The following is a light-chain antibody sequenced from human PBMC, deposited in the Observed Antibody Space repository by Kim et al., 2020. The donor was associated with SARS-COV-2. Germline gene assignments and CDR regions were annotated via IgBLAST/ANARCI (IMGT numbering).Light chain of an antibody. J-gene: IGKJ1*01. V-gene: IGKV1-5*03. CDR2: EAS. CDR3: QQYNGAGT. CDR1: QSMNRW. Sequence: ASVGDRVTITCRASQSMNRWLAWYQQKPGQTPNLLIYEASSLQSGVPSRFSGSGSGTEFTLTISSLQPDDFATYYCQQYNGAGTFGQGTKVDIK.